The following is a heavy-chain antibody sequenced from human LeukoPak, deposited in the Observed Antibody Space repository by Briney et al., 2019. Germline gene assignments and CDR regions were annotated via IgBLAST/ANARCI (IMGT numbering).Heavy chain of an antibody. V-gene: IGHV3-66*01. D-gene: IGHD3-10*01. CDR2: IYSGGST. J-gene: IGHJ4*02. CDR3: ARDSSRYYYGSGSPH. CDR1: GFTVSSNY. Sequence: PGGSLRLSCAASGFTVSSNYMSWVRQAPGKGLERVSVIYSGGSTYYADSVKGRFTISRDNAKNSLYLQMNSLRAEDTAVYYCARDSSRYYYGSGSPHWGQGTLVTVSS.